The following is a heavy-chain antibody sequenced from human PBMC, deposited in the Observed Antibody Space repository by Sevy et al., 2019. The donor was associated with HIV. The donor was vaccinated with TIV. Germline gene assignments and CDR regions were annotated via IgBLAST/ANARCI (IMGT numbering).Heavy chain of an antibody. CDR1: GFSLSDYA. J-gene: IGHJ4*02. CDR2: ISFDGGNK. V-gene: IGHV3-30-3*01. Sequence: GGSLRLSCAASGFSLSDYAIHWARQGPVKGLEWLTVISFDGGNKYYADSVKGRFTISRENSKNTVSLQMNSLRPDDTALCYCARGPYNSGLRFDFWGRGILVTVSS. CDR3: ARGPYNSGLRFDF. D-gene: IGHD5-12*01.